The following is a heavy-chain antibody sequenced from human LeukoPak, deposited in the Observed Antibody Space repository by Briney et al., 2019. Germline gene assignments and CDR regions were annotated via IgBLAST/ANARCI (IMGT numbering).Heavy chain of an antibody. Sequence: GGSLRLSCAASGFTFSNAWMSWVRQAPGKGLEWVGRIISKTDGCTTDYAAPVKGRFTISRDDSKNTLYLQMNSLKTEDTAVYYCTTVSAGVYSKKGYYYYYMDVWGKGTTVTVSS. CDR3: TTVSAGVYSKKGYYYYYMDV. D-gene: IGHD4-11*01. J-gene: IGHJ6*03. CDR1: GFTFSNAW. CDR2: IISKTDGCTT. V-gene: IGHV3-15*01.